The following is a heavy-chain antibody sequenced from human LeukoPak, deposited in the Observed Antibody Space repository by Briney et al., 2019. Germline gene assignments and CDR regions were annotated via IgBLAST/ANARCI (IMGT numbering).Heavy chain of an antibody. CDR3: ARAKDSSGYRPDY. CDR1: GGTFSSYA. V-gene: IGHV1-69*13. D-gene: IGHD3-22*01. Sequence: ASVKVSCTASGGTFSSYAISWVRQAPGQGLEWMGGIIPIFGTANYAQKFQGRVTITADESTSTAYMELSSLRSEDTAVYYCARAKDSSGYRPDYWGQGTLVTVSS. J-gene: IGHJ4*02. CDR2: IIPIFGTA.